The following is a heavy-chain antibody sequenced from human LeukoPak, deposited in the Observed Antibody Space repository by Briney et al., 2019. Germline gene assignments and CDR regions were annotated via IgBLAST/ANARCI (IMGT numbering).Heavy chain of an antibody. CDR1: GFTFSSYS. J-gene: IGHJ5*02. CDR3: ARDPGSGYVNNWFDP. CDR2: ISGSSSYI. V-gene: IGHV3-21*01. D-gene: IGHD3-22*01. Sequence: PGGSLRLSCAASGFTFSSYSMNWVRQAPGKGLEWVSSISGSSSYIYYAGSVKGRFTISRDNAKNSLYLQMYSLRAEDTAVYYCARDPGSGYVNNWFDPWGQRTLVTVSS.